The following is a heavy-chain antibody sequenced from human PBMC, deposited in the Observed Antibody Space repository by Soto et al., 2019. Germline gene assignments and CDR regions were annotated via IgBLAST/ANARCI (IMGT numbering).Heavy chain of an antibody. Sequence: QVQLQESGPGLVKPSETLSLTCTVSGGSVSSGSYYWSWIRQPPGKGLEWIGYIYYSGSTNYNPSPKSRVPISVDTSKNQFSLKLSSVTAADTAVYYCATSRRGTTVTTFFWFDPWGQGTLVTVSS. J-gene: IGHJ5*02. CDR3: ATSRRGTTVTTFFWFDP. V-gene: IGHV4-61*01. CDR1: GGSVSSGSYY. D-gene: IGHD4-4*01. CDR2: IYYSGST.